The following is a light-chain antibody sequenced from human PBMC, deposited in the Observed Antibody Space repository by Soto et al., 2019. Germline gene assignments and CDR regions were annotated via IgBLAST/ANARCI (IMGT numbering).Light chain of an antibody. CDR1: QSVSSNH. CDR3: QQYGSSEYT. Sequence: EVVLTQSPCSLSFSPRERATLSCRASQSVSSNHLAWYQQKPGQAPRLLIYGASRRATGIPDRFSGSGSGTDFTLTISRLEPEDFAVYYCQQYGSSEYTFGQGTKVEIK. CDR2: GAS. V-gene: IGKV3-20*01. J-gene: IGKJ2*01.